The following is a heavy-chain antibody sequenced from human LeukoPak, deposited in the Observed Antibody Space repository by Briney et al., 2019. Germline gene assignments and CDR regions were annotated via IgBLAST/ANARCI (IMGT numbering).Heavy chain of an antibody. J-gene: IGHJ4*02. D-gene: IGHD6-19*01. Sequence: SGPTLVKPTHTLTLPCTLSGFSLSTSGVGVGWIRQPPGHALEWLALIYWVDDKRYSPSLKSRLTITKDTSKNQVVLTMTNMDPVDTATYYCAHSYSSGWYHYFDYWGQGTLVTVSS. CDR1: GFSLSTSGVG. V-gene: IGHV2-5*02. CDR3: AHSYSSGWYHYFDY. CDR2: IYWVDDK.